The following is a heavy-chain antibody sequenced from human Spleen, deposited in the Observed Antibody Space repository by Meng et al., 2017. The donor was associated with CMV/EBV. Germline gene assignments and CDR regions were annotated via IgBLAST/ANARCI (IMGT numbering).Heavy chain of an antibody. J-gene: IGHJ4*02. D-gene: IGHD3-3*01. CDR1: IRSSSYY. CDR3: ARVWYYDFWSGQYYFDY. V-gene: IGHV4-39*07. CDR2: IYYSGST. Sequence: IRSSSYYWGWLRQPQGKGLEWIGIIYYSGSTYYNPSLKSRVTISVDTSKNQFSLKLSSVTAADTAVYYCARVWYYDFWSGQYYFDYWGQGTLVTVSS.